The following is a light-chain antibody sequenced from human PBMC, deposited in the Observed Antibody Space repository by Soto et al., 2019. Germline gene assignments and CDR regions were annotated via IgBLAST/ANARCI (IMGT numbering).Light chain of an antibody. CDR2: EVS. V-gene: IGLV2-14*01. J-gene: IGLJ1*01. CDR3: SSYTSSSTLV. CDR1: SSDVGGYNY. Sequence: QSALTQPASVSGSPGQSITISCTGTSSDVGGYNYVSWYQQHPGKAPKVMIYEVSNRPSGVSNRFSGSGSGNTASLTISGLQAEDEADYYCSSYTSSSTLVFGTGTKLTVL.